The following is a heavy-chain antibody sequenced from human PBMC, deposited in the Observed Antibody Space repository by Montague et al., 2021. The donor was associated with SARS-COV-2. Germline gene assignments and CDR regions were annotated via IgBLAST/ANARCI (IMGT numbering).Heavy chain of an antibody. CDR1: GGSISSSSYY. CDR2: IYYSGST. J-gene: IGHJ5*02. Sequence: ETLSLTCTVSGGSISSSSYYWGWIRQPPGKGLEWIGSIYYSGSTYYNPSLKSRVTISVDTSKNQFSLKLSSVTAADTAAYYCARQGSGSYYNWFDPWGQGTLVTVSS. V-gene: IGHV4-39*01. CDR3: ARQGSGSYYNWFDP. D-gene: IGHD1-26*01.